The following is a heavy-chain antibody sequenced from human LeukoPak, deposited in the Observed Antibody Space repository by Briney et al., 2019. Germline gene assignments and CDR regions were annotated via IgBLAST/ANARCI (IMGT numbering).Heavy chain of an antibody. J-gene: IGHJ5*02. V-gene: IGHV3-30*18. Sequence: PGGSLRLSCAASGFTFSSYGMHWVRQAPGKGLEWVAVISYDGSNKYYADSVKGRFTISRDNSKNTLYLQMNSLRAEDTAVYYCAKDRGELPSPGDYNWFDPWGQGTLVTVSS. CDR2: ISYDGSNK. CDR1: GFTFSSYG. CDR3: AKDRGELPSPGDYNWFDP. D-gene: IGHD1-26*01.